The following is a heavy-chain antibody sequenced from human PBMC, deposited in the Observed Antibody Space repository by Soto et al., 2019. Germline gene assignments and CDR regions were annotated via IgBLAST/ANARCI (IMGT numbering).Heavy chain of an antibody. Sequence: ESGGGVVQPGRSLRLSCAASGFTFSTYGMHWIRQAPDKGLEWVAIIWSDGSHKYYADSMKGRFTISRDNSKNTLYLQMDSLRAEDTAVYYWARDRVVINPSYYFDYWGQGTLVTVSS. CDR2: IWSDGSHK. J-gene: IGHJ4*02. V-gene: IGHV3-33*01. CDR1: GFTFSTYG. D-gene: IGHD3-3*01. CDR3: ARDRVVINPSYYFDY.